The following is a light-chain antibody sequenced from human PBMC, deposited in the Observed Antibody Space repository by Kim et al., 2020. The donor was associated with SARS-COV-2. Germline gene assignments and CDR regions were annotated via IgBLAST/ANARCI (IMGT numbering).Light chain of an antibody. Sequence: PVGDRVTITCRASQSISSYLNWYQQKPGKAPKLLIYAASSLQSGVPSRFSGSGSGTDFTLTISSLQPEDFATYYCQQSYSTLGRTFGQGTKVDIK. J-gene: IGKJ1*01. CDR1: QSISSY. CDR3: QQSYSTLGRT. V-gene: IGKV1-39*01. CDR2: AAS.